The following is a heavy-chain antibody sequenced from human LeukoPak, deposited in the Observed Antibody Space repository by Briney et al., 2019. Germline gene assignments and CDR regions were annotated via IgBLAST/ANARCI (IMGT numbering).Heavy chain of an antibody. CDR1: GGSISSSSYY. V-gene: IGHV4-61*02. D-gene: IGHD2-2*01. CDR2: IYTSGST. CDR3: AREVGYCSSTSCPDWFDP. J-gene: IGHJ5*02. Sequence: SETLSLTCTVSGGSISSSSYYWSWIRQPAGKGLEWIGRIYTSGSTNYNPSLKSRVTMSVDTSKNQFSLKLSSVTAADTAVYYCAREVGYCSSTSCPDWFDPWGQGTLVTVSS.